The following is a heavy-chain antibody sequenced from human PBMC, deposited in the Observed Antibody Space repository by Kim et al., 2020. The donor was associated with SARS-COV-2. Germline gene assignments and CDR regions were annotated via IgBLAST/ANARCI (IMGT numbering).Heavy chain of an antibody. CDR3: ARDGYNNIALDF. J-gene: IGHJ4*02. CDR2: ISGTGANT. Sequence: GGSLRLSCEASGFTLVNYAMSWVRQPPGKGLELVSGISGTGANTHYADSVKGRFTISKDKSKNILYLQMNSLRVEDTAVYFCARDGYNNIALDFWGQGTLVTVSS. CDR1: GFTLVNYA. D-gene: IGHD4-4*01. V-gene: IGHV3-23*01.